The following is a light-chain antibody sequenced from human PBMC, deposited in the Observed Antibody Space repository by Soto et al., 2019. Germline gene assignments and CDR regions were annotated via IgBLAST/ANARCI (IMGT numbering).Light chain of an antibody. CDR2: GAA. J-gene: IGKJ4*01. CDR3: QQYNNWPPLT. CDR1: QSVNSN. Sequence: EVWMTQSPTTLSVSPGERATLSCRASQSVNSNLAWYQQNPGQAPRLLSYGAATRATGIPARFSGSGSGTEFTLTISSLQYEDFAVYYCQQYNNWPPLTFGGGTKVEIK. V-gene: IGKV3-15*01.